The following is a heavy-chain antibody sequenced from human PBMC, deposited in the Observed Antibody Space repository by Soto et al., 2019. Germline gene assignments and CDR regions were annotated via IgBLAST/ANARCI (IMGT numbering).Heavy chain of an antibody. CDR3: ARWNEGMDV. V-gene: IGHV4-59*08. CDR2: IYYNGIT. D-gene: IGHD1-1*01. CDR1: GGSVSYFY. J-gene: IGHJ6*02. Sequence: QVKLQESGPGLVKPSETLPLTCTVSGGSVSYFYWSWMRQPPGKGLEWIGYIYYNGITDYNPSLGSRVTISVDTSKNQFSLRLSSVTAADTALYYCARWNEGMDVWGQGTTVTVSS.